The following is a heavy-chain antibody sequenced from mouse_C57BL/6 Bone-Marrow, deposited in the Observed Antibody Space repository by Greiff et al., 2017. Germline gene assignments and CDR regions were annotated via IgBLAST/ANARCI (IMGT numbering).Heavy chain of an antibody. CDR3: ARRESYYYGSSYVWYFDV. Sequence: QVQLQQSGAELARPGASVKLSCKASGYTFTSYGISWVKQRTGQGLEWIGEIYPRSGNTYYNEKFKGKATLTADKSSSTAYMELRSLTSEDSAVYFCARRESYYYGSSYVWYFDVWGTGTTVTVSS. J-gene: IGHJ1*03. V-gene: IGHV1-81*01. D-gene: IGHD1-1*01. CDR2: IYPRSGNT. CDR1: GYTFTSYG.